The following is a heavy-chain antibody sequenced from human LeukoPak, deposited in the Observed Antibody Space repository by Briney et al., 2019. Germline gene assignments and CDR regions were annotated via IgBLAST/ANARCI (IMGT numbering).Heavy chain of an antibody. CDR3: ARAQYSSSWYWGYYYYYGMDV. V-gene: IGHV1-69*13. J-gene: IGHJ6*02. D-gene: IGHD6-13*01. CDR1: GGTFSSYA. CDR2: IIPIFGTT. Sequence: SVKVSCKASGGTFSSYAISWVRQAPGQGLEWMGGIIPIFGTTNYAQKFQGRVTITADESTGTAYMELSSLRSEDTAVYYCARAQYSSSWYWGYYYYYGMDVWGQGTTVTVSS.